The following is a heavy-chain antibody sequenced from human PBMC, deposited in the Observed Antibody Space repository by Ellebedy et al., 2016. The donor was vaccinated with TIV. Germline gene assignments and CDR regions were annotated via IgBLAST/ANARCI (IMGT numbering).Heavy chain of an antibody. Sequence: AASVKVSCKASGYTFTNYYIHWMRQAPGQGLEWMGIINPSGGTTTYAQKFQGRVTLTRDTSTSTVYMELRSLRSEDTALYYCARGYCSGGSCYYESYFDPWGQGTLVTVSS. J-gene: IGHJ5*02. V-gene: IGHV1-46*01. CDR2: INPSGGTT. D-gene: IGHD2-15*01. CDR1: GYTFTNYY. CDR3: ARGYCSGGSCYYESYFDP.